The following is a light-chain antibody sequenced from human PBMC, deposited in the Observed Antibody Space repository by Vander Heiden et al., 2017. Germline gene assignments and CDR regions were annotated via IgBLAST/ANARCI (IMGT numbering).Light chain of an antibody. CDR2: KAS. CDR1: QSISSW. J-gene: IGKJ2*01. V-gene: IGKV1-5*03. Sequence: DIQMTQSPSTLSASVGDRVTITCRASQSISSWLAWYQQKPGKAPKLLIYKASTLESGVPSRFSGSGSGTEFTLTISSLQPDDFATYYCQQYNSYPYTFGQGTKLEIK. CDR3: QQYNSYPYT.